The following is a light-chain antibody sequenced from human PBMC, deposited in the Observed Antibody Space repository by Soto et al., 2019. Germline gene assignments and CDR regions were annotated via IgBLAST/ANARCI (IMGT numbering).Light chain of an antibody. Sequence: AIPLTQSPSSLSASVGDRVTITCRASQDVSTALAWYQQKPGKPPKVLIYGASTLENGVPSRFIGSGSGTDFTLTIHSLLPEDFATYYCHQFNNPLTFGRGTRLEI. CDR2: GAS. CDR3: HQFNNPLT. CDR1: QDVSTA. V-gene: IGKV1D-13*01. J-gene: IGKJ5*01.